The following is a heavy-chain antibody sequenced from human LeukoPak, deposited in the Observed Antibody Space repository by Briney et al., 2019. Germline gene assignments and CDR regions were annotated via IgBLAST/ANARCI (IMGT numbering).Heavy chain of an antibody. Sequence: ASVKVSCEASGYTFTSYAMHWVRQAPGQRLEWMGWINAGNGNTKYSQKFQGRVTITRDTSASTAYMELSSLRSEDTAVYYCARAVGSGSYSPVYWGQGTLVTVSS. D-gene: IGHD3-10*01. CDR1: GYTFTSYA. V-gene: IGHV1-3*01. J-gene: IGHJ4*02. CDR3: ARAVGSGSYSPVY. CDR2: INAGNGNT.